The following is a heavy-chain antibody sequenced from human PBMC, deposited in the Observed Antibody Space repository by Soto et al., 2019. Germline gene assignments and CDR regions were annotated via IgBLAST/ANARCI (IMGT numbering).Heavy chain of an antibody. J-gene: IGHJ5*02. CDR3: ARYLGGYELYGPDT. V-gene: IGHV1-2*02. Sequence: ASVKVSCKTSGDTFIDSSLHWVRQAAGQGLEWMGWINLNSRGTFYAQKFQGRVALTRDTSIGTAYMELSSLKSDNTAFYYCARYLGGYELYGPDTWGQGTLVTVSS. CDR2: INLNSRGT. D-gene: IGHD5-12*01. CDR1: GDTFIDSS.